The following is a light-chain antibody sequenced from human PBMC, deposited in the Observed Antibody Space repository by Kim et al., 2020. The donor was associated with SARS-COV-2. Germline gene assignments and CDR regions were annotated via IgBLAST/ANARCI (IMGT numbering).Light chain of an antibody. Sequence: SAGERATLSCRASQSINTYLAWYQQKPGQAPRLLIDDASNRATGIPARFSGSGSGTDFTLTISNLEPEDFAVYYCQQRSNWAITFGQGTRLEIK. V-gene: IGKV3-11*01. CDR1: QSINTY. J-gene: IGKJ5*01. CDR2: DAS. CDR3: QQRSNWAIT.